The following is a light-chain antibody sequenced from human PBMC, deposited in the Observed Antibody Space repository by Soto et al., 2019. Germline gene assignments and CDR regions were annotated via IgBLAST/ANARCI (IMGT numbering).Light chain of an antibody. Sequence: EIVLTQSPATLSLSPGERATLSCRASQSVGSYLTWYQQKAGQAPRLLIYDASNRATGIPARFSGSGCGTDFTLTISSLEPEDFAVYYCQQRGNWPPITFGQGTRLEIK. CDR2: DAS. CDR3: QQRGNWPPIT. J-gene: IGKJ5*01. V-gene: IGKV3-11*01. CDR1: QSVGSY.